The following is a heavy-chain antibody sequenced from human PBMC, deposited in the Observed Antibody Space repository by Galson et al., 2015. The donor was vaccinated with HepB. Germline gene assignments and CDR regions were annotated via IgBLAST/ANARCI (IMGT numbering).Heavy chain of an antibody. J-gene: IGHJ3*02. CDR1: GYSFTNDW. CDR3: ARRWVATLSAFDI. D-gene: IGHD5-12*01. V-gene: IGHV5-51*03. Sequence: QSGAEVKKPGESLKISCKGSGYSFTNDWIGWVRQMPGKGLEWMGIINPADSDIRYSPSLQGQVTISADKSIRTAYLQWSSLKASDTAMYYCARRWVATLSAFDIWGHGTMVTVSS. CDR2: INPADSDI.